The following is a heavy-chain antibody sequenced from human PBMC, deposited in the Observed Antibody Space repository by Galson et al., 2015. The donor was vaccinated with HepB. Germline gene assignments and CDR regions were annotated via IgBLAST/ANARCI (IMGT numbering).Heavy chain of an antibody. CDR3: AGEAAADY. Sequence: LSLTCGVSGYSISSGYYWGWIRQPPGQGLEWIGSIFHSGTAYYNPSLKSRVTISVDTSKNQFSLKLSSVTAVDTAVYYCAGEAAADYWGQGILVTVSS. V-gene: IGHV4-38-2*02. J-gene: IGHJ4*02. D-gene: IGHD6-13*01. CDR2: IFHSGTA. CDR1: GYSISSGYY.